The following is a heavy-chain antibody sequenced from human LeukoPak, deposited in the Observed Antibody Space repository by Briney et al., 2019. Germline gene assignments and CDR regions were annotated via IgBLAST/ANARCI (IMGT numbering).Heavy chain of an antibody. CDR3: ARAIWFGELYYMDV. CDR1: GFTFSSYW. CDR2: IKQDGSEK. Sequence: GGSLRLSCAASGFTFSSYWMSWVRQAPGKGLEWEANIKQDGSEKYYVDSVKGRFTISRDNAKNSLYLQMNSLRAEDTAVYYCARAIWFGELYYMDVWGKGTTVTVSS. V-gene: IGHV3-7*01. J-gene: IGHJ6*03. D-gene: IGHD3-10*01.